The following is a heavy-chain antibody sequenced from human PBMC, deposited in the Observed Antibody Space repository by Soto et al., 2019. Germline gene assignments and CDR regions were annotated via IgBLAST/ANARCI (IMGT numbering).Heavy chain of an antibody. J-gene: IGHJ4*02. CDR1: GDSVSSNRAT. Sequence: SQTLSLTCAISGDSVSSNRATWNWFRQSPSRGLEWLGRTYYRSKWYHDYAVSLNGRGTINPDTSQKQFSLHLTSVTPLDTAVYYCGRLVGNSWIDYWGQGTLVTVSS. V-gene: IGHV6-1*01. CDR3: GRLVGNSWIDY. CDR2: TYYRSKWYH. D-gene: IGHD6-13*01.